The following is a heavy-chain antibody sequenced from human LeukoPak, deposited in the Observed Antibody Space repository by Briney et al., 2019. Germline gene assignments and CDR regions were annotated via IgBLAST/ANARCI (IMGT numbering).Heavy chain of an antibody. CDR2: ISSSSTYR. J-gene: IGHJ6*03. D-gene: IGHD2-2*01. V-gene: IGHV3-21*01. Sequence: PGGSLRLSCAASGFTFSSYIINWVRQAPGKGLEWVSSISSSSTYRHYVDSVKGRFTISRDNAKNSLYLQMNSLRAEDTAVYYCARVEGYCSGTSCSYYYMDVWGKGTTVTVSS. CDR1: GFTFSSYI. CDR3: ARVEGYCSGTSCSYYYMDV.